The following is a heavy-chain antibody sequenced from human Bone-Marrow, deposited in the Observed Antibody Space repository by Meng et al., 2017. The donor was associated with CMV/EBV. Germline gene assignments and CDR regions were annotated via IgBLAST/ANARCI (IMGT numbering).Heavy chain of an antibody. Sequence: HVQLVQPGAEVKSPGASVKVSCQTSGYRFSDHYMHWVRQAPGQGLEWMGWIYPNSGGTHYAQKFQDRVTMTRDTSISTVYMELSRLTSDDTAVYYCVRDHNWGPDYWGQGTLVTVSS. V-gene: IGHV1-2*02. J-gene: IGHJ4*02. CDR3: VRDHNWGPDY. D-gene: IGHD1-1*01. CDR2: IYPNSGGT. CDR1: GYRFSDHY.